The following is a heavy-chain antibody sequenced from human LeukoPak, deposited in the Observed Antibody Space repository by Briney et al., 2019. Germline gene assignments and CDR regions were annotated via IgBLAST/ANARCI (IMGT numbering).Heavy chain of an antibody. D-gene: IGHD2-21*02. CDR3: AKGDSGHDPSIHPPGAFDY. Sequence: GGSLRLSCVASGFTFDDYAMHWVRQAPGKGLEWVCLTNWDGNTTFCADSVKGRFTISRDNIKSSLFLQMNSLRPEDSALCYCAKGDSGHDPSIHPPGAFDYWGQGTLVTVSS. J-gene: IGHJ4*02. CDR1: GFTFDDYA. CDR2: TNWDGNTT. V-gene: IGHV3-43D*03.